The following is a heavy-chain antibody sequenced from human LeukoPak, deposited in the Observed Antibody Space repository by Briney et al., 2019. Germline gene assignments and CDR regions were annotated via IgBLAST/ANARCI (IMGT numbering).Heavy chain of an antibody. Sequence: GGSLRLSCAASGFSFSSYAMHWVRQAPGKGLEWVAALSYDGSNKYYADSVKGGFTISRDNYKNTLYLQMNSLRAEDTAVYFCARDLSGSFSFDYWGQGALVTVSS. D-gene: IGHD1-26*01. CDR3: ARDLSGSFSFDY. J-gene: IGHJ4*02. V-gene: IGHV3-30*04. CDR1: GFSFSSYA. CDR2: LSYDGSNK.